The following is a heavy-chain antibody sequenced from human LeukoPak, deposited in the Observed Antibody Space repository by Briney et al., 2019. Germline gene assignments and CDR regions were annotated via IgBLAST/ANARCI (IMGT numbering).Heavy chain of an antibody. CDR2: ISGSGGST. CDR3: AKAQYYDFWSGYQYYFDY. V-gene: IGHV3-23*01. CDR1: GFTFSSYA. D-gene: IGHD3-3*01. J-gene: IGHJ4*02. Sequence: GGSLRLSCAASGFTFSSYAMSWVRQAPGKGLEWVSAISGSGGSTYYADSVKGRFTISRDNSKNTLYLQMNSLRAEATAVYYCAKAQYYDFWSGYQYYFDYWGQGTLVTVSS.